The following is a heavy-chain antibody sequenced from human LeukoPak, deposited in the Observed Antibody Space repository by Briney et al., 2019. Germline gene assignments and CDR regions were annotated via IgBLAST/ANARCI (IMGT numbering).Heavy chain of an antibody. V-gene: IGHV1-2*02. D-gene: IGHD3-10*01. J-gene: IGHJ3*02. CDR1: GYTFTGYY. CDR3: ARVFSYYYGPGSYSAAFDI. CDR2: INPNSGGT. Sequence: VASVKVSCKASGYTFTGYYMHWVRQAPGQGLEWMGWINPNSGGTNYAQKFQGRVTMTRDTSISTAYMELSRLRSDDTAVYYCARVFSYYYGPGSYSAAFDIWGQGTMVTVSS.